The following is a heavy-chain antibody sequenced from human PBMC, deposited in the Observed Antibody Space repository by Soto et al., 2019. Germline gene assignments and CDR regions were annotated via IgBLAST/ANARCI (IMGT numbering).Heavy chain of an antibody. Sequence: SETLSLTRAVSGGSISSFNWRSWIRQTAGKGLEGSGEIYHSGSTNYNPSLKSRATISVDKSKKHFSLKVTSVTAADTAVYYCVRDRVAATRTSYYGLDAWGQGTTVTVS. CDR2: IYHSGST. J-gene: IGHJ6*02. D-gene: IGHD6-25*01. CDR3: VRDRVAATRTSYYGLDA. V-gene: IGHV4-4*02. CDR1: GGSISSFNW.